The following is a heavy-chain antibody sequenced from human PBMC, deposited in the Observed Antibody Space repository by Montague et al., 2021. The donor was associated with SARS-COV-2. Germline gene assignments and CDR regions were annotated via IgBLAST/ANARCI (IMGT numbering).Heavy chain of an antibody. CDR2: IYYRGST. CDR3: AREGLNNWFDL. Sequence: SETLSLTCSVSNGSITSYYWSWIRQPPGKRLEWIGYIYYRGSTNYNPSLESRVTISVDTSKNQFSLKLRSMTAADTAVYYCAREGLNNWFDLWGQGTLVIVSS. CDR1: NGSITSYY. J-gene: IGHJ5*02. V-gene: IGHV4-59*01.